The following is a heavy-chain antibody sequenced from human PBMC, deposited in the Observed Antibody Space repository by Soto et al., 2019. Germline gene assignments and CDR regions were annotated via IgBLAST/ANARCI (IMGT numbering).Heavy chain of an antibody. CDR2: ISYDGSNK. Sequence: QVQLVESGGGVVQPGRSLRLSCAASGFTFSSYAMHWVRQAPGKGLEWVAVISYDGSNKYYADSVKGRFTISRDNSKNTLYLQMNRLRAEDTAVYYCACVQDGYYSYYFDYWGQGTLVTVSS. J-gene: IGHJ4*02. CDR1: GFTFSSYA. V-gene: IGHV3-30-3*01. CDR3: ACVQDGYYSYYFDY. D-gene: IGHD2-21*02.